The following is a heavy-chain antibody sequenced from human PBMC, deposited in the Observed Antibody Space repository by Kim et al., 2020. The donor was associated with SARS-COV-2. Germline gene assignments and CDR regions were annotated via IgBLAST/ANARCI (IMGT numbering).Heavy chain of an antibody. J-gene: IGHJ4*02. Sequence: SETLSLTCTVSGVSVSSTSYHWGWIRQPPGKGLKWIGSIYYSGSTYYNPSLKSRVTISVDTSKNQFSLKLSSVTAADTAVYFCARRIKDQYCSSTSCYFDYWGQGTLVTVSS. CDR2: IYYSGST. CDR1: GVSVSSTSYH. D-gene: IGHD2-2*01. V-gene: IGHV4-39*01. CDR3: ARRIKDQYCSSTSCYFDY.